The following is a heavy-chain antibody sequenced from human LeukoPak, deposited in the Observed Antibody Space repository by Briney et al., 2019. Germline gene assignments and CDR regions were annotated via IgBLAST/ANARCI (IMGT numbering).Heavy chain of an antibody. Sequence: SQTLSLTCTVSGGSISSGSYYWSWIRQPAGKGLEWIGRIYTSGSTNYNPSLKSRVTISVDTSKNQFSLKLSSVTAADTAVYHCARVKVIAARRWFDPWGQGTLVTVSS. CDR3: ARVKVIAARRWFDP. J-gene: IGHJ5*02. CDR1: GGSISSGSYY. D-gene: IGHD6-6*01. V-gene: IGHV4-61*02. CDR2: IYTSGST.